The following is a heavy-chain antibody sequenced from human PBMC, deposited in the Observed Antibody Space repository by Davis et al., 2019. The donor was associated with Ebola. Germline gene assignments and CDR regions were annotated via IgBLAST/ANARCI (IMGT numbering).Heavy chain of an antibody. D-gene: IGHD2/OR15-2a*01. Sequence: PGGSLRLSCAASGFIFSSYAVSWVRQAPGKGLEWVSAISGSGGNTYYADSVKGRFTISRDNSKNTLFLQMNSLRAEDTAVYYCARDDFLLVGILGYWGQGTLVTVSS. CDR2: ISGSGGNT. J-gene: IGHJ4*02. V-gene: IGHV3-23*01. CDR3: ARDDFLLVGILGY. CDR1: GFIFSSYA.